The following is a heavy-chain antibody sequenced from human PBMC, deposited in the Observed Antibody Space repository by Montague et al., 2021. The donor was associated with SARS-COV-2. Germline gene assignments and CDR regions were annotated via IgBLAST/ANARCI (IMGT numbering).Heavy chain of an antibody. V-gene: IGHV4-61*02. CDR2: IYTSGST. J-gene: IGHJ6*02. CDR1: SDSIRSGSYY. CDR3: ARVGVGTMVRGVIPAYYYYGMDV. Sequence: TLSLTCTVSSDSIRSGSYYWSWIRQPAGKGLEWIGRIYTSGSTNYNPSLKSRVTISVDTSKNQFSLKLSSVTAADTAVYYCARVGVGTMVRGVIPAYYYYGMDVWGQGTTVTVSS. D-gene: IGHD3-10*01.